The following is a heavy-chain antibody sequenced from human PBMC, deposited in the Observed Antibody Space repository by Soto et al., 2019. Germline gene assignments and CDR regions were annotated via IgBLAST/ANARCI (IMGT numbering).Heavy chain of an antibody. Sequence: SGPTLVNPTQTLTLTCTFSGFSLSTSGVGVGWIRQPPGKALEWLAFIYWNDDKRYSPSLKSRLTITKDTSKNQVVLTMTNMDPVDTATYYCAHRRVTMVRGVIIPNWFDPWGQGTLVTVSS. CDR1: GFSLSTSGVG. D-gene: IGHD3-10*01. V-gene: IGHV2-5*01. J-gene: IGHJ5*02. CDR3: AHRRVTMVRGVIIPNWFDP. CDR2: IYWNDDK.